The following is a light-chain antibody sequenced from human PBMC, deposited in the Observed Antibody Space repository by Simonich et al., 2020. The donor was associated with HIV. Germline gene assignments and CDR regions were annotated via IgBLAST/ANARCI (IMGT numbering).Light chain of an antibody. CDR1: QSVSSY. V-gene: IGKV3-11*01. CDR3: QQYNKWPYT. CDR2: DAS. J-gene: IGKJ2*01. Sequence: EIVLTQSPATLSLSPGERATLSCRASQSVSSYLAWYQQKPGRAPRLLISDASNRATGIPARFSGSGSGTDFTLTISSLQSEDFAVYYCQQYNKWPYTFGQGTKLEIK.